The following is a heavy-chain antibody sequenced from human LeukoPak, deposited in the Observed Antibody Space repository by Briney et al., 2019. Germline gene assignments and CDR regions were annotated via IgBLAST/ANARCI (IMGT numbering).Heavy chain of an antibody. Sequence: GESLKISCKGSGYSFSRYWIGWVRQMPGKGLEWMGIIYPGDADTRYSPSFQGQVTISADKSISTAYQQWNSLKASDTAMYYCARQVGYSGTYSFDYWGQGTLITVSS. D-gene: IGHD5-12*01. CDR1: GYSFSRYW. V-gene: IGHV5-51*01. CDR3: ARQVGYSGTYSFDY. CDR2: IYPGDADT. J-gene: IGHJ4*02.